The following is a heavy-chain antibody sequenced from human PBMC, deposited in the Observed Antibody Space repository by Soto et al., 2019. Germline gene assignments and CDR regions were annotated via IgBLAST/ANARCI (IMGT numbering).Heavy chain of an antibody. CDR3: AREGDSSSSPYGMDV. V-gene: IGHV1-69*13. J-gene: IGHJ6*02. CDR2: IIPIFGTA. Sequence: SVKVSCKASGGTFSSYAISWVRQAPGQGLEWMGGIIPIFGTANYAQKFQGRVTITADESTSTAYMELSSLRSEDTAVYYCAREGDSSSSPYGMDVWGQGTTVTVSS. CDR1: GGTFSSYA. D-gene: IGHD6-6*01.